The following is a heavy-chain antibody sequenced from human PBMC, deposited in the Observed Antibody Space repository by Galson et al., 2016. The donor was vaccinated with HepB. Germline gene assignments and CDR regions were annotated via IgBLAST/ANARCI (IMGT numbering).Heavy chain of an antibody. J-gene: IGHJ6*02. CDR1: GFTFSSYG. CDR3: AKAVLPGGTMTAGVYAMDV. CDR2: ISYNGNYK. D-gene: IGHD3-22*01. Sequence: SLRLSCAASGFTFSSYGMYWVRQAPGKGLEWVAAISYNGNYKYYVDSAKGRFTISRDNSKNTMYLQMNSLKAEDTAVYYCAKAVLPGGTMTAGVYAMDVWGQGTTVTVSS. V-gene: IGHV3-30*18.